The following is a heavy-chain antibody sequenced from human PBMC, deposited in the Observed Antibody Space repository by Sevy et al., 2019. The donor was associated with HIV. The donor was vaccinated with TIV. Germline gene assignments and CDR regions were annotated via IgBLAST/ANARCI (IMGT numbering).Heavy chain of an antibody. D-gene: IGHD3-3*01. CDR2: ISSSSSYI. Sequence: GGSLRLSCAASGFTFSSYSMNWVRQAPGKGLEWVSSISSSSSYIYYADSVKGRLTISRDNAKNSLYLQMNSLRAEDTAVYYCARRTLLEWFIFDYWGQGTLVTVSS. J-gene: IGHJ4*02. CDR1: GFTFSSYS. CDR3: ARRTLLEWFIFDY. V-gene: IGHV3-21*01.